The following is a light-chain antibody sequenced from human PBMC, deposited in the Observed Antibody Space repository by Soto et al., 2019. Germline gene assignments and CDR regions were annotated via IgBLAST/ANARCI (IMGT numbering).Light chain of an antibody. CDR2: DVT. CDR3: YSYTPSSILRV. Sequence: QSALTQPASVSGSPGQAVTISCTGTSNDIGAYDYVSWYQQHPGKAPKLIIYDVTYRPSGVSHRFSGSKSGSTASLTISGLQAEDEADYYCYSYTPSSILRVFGTGTKVTVL. CDR1: SNDIGAYDY. V-gene: IGLV2-14*03. J-gene: IGLJ1*01.